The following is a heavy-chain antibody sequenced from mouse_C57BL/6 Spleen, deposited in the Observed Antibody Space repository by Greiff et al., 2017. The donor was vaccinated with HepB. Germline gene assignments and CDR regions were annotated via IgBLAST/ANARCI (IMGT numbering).Heavy chain of an antibody. V-gene: IGHV2-2*01. CDR3: ARPFYYYGSSPYAMDY. J-gene: IGHJ4*01. CDR1: GFSLTSYG. CDR2: IWSGGST. D-gene: IGHD1-1*01. Sequence: VQLVESGPGLVQPSQSLSITCTVSGFSLTSYGVHWVRQSPGKGLEWLGVIWSGGSTDYNAAFISRLSISKDNSKSHVFFKMNSLQADDTAIYYCARPFYYYGSSPYAMDYWGQGTSVTVSS.